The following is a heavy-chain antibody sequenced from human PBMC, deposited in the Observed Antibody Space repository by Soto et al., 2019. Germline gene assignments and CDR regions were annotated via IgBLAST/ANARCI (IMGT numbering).Heavy chain of an antibody. V-gene: IGHV4-4*07. CDR2: IYTSGST. Sequence: SDTLSLTCTVSGGSISSYYWSWIRQPAGKGLEWIGRIYTSGSTNYNPSLKSRVTMSVDTSKNQFSLKLSSVTAADTAVYYCAREPNYYDSSGTFDYWGQGTLVTVSS. CDR3: AREPNYYDSSGTFDY. J-gene: IGHJ4*02. CDR1: GGSISSYY. D-gene: IGHD3-22*01.